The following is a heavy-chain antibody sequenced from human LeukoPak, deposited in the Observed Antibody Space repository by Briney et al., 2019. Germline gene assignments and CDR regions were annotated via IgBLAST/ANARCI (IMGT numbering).Heavy chain of an antibody. CDR3: AKGPQSTYYYYMDV. V-gene: IGHV3-23*01. CDR2: ISGSGGST. J-gene: IGHJ6*03. Sequence: GGSLKLSCTASGFSINSYDMNWVRQAPGKGLEWVSGISGSGGSTYYADSVKGRFTISRDNSKNTLYLQMNSLRAEDTAVYYCAKGPQSTYYYYMDVWGKGTTVTVSS. D-gene: IGHD2-2*01. CDR1: GFSINSYD.